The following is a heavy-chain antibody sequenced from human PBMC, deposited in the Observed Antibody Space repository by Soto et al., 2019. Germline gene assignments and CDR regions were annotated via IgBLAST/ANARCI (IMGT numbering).Heavy chain of an antibody. CDR2: VYHSGGT. CDR3: ARQDLMYEAGLDP. J-gene: IGHJ5*02. Sequence: QVQLQESGPGLVKPSGTLSLTCAVSGGSISGSHWWSWVRQSPGKGLEWIGEVYHSGGTNLNPSLKSRATISVDKSKNQFSLKLSSVTAADTAVYYCARQDLMYEAGLDPWGQGTLVTVSS. D-gene: IGHD6-13*01. CDR1: GGSISGSHW. V-gene: IGHV4-4*02.